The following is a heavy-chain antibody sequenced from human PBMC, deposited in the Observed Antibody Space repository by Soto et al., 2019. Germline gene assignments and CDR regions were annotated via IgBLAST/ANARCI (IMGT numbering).Heavy chain of an antibody. D-gene: IGHD3-3*01. CDR3: ARGVRRFLEWLLYRRPLFDY. CDR1: GGSFSGYY. V-gene: IGHV4-34*01. J-gene: IGHJ4*02. CDR2: INHSGST. Sequence: SETLSLTCAVYGGSFSGYYWSWIRQPPGKGLEWIGEINHSGSTNYNPSLKSRVTISVDTSKNQFSLKLSSVTAADTAVYYCARGVRRFLEWLLYRRPLFDYWGQGTLVTVSS.